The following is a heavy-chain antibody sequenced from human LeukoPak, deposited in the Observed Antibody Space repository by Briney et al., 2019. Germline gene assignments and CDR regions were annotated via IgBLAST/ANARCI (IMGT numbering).Heavy chain of an antibody. CDR2: IFYSGST. D-gene: IGHD2-21*02. J-gene: IGHJ4*02. V-gene: IGHV4-59*01. CDR1: GGSISTNY. CDR3: ARVPQNGDPDY. Sequence: SETLSLTCTVSGGSISTNYWSWIRQPPGKGLEWIGNIFYSGSTNYNPSLKSRVTISVDTSKNQFSLKLSSVTAADTAVYYCARVPQNGDPDYWGQGTLVTVSS.